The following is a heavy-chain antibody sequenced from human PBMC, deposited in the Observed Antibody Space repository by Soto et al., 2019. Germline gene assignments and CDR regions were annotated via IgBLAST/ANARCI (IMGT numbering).Heavy chain of an antibody. Sequence: EVQLVGSGGGLVQPGGSLRLSCAASGFTFSHYWKTWVRQAPGKGLEWVANMKEDGSEKNYVDSVKGRLTMSGDNDKNSLYLQRNGLRAENTAMYYGARGGSESDYWGQGTLVTVSS. J-gene: IGHJ4*02. V-gene: IGHV3-7*01. CDR3: ARGGSESDY. CDR2: MKEDGSEK. CDR1: GFTFSHYW. D-gene: IGHD3-10*01.